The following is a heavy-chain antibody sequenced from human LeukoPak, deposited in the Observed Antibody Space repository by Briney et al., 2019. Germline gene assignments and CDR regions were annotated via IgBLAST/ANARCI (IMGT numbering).Heavy chain of an antibody. CDR3: GRHWGVGATYLYY. J-gene: IGHJ4*02. D-gene: IGHD1-26*01. Sequence: SETLSLTCTVSGGSISSSTYYWGWIRQPPGKGLEWIGSIYYSGSTYYNPSLKSRVTISVDTSKNQFSLKLSSVTAADTAEYYGGRHWGVGATYLYYWGQGTLVTVSS. CDR2: IYYSGST. V-gene: IGHV4-39*01. CDR1: GGSISSSTYY.